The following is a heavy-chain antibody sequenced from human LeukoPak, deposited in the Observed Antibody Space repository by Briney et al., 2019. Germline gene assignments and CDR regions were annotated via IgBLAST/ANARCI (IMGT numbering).Heavy chain of an antibody. CDR2: IIPIFGTA. CDR3: ARGPSTTVVTPDY. Sequence: ASVKVSCKASGGTFSSYAISWVRQAPGQGLEWMGGIIPIFGTANYAQKFQGRVTITADESTSTAYMELSSLRSEDTAVYYWARGPSTTVVTPDYWGQGTLVTVSS. V-gene: IGHV1-69*13. D-gene: IGHD4-23*01. CDR1: GGTFSSYA. J-gene: IGHJ4*02.